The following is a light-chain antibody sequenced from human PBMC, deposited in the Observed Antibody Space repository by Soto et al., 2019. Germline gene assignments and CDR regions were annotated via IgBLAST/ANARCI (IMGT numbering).Light chain of an antibody. CDR3: QHTTDFT. Sequence: DIQMTQSPSTMAASVGDTVTMTCLSSSKWLAWYQNKPGKAPKLLIYDVSNLERGVPPRFSGSTSGAESTLTITGLQPDDLGTYYCQHTTDFTFGQGTKVEIK. CDR2: DVS. J-gene: IGKJ2*01. CDR1: SSSKW. V-gene: IGKV1-5*01.